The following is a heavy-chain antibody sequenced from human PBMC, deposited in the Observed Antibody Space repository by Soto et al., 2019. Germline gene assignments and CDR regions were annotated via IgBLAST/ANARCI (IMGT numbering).Heavy chain of an antibody. Sequence: GALRLSCAASGFTFSNYEMNWVRQAPGKGLEWVSYISSSGSTIYYADSVKGRFTISRDNAKNSLYLQMNSLRAEDTAVYYCARGLFYDSSGYYDYWGQGTLVTVSS. CDR2: ISSSGSTI. J-gene: IGHJ4*02. CDR3: ARGLFYDSSGYYDY. CDR1: GFTFSNYE. V-gene: IGHV3-48*03. D-gene: IGHD3-22*01.